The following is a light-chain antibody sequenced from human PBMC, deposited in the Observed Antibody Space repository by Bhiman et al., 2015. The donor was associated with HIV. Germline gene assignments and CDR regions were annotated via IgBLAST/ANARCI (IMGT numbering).Light chain of an antibody. J-gene: IGLJ3*02. V-gene: IGLV1-40*01. Sequence: QSVLTQPPSVSGAPGQRVSISCTGSSSNIGAGFDVHWYRHLPGTAPKLLIYHDTNRPSGVPDRFSGSKSGTSASLAIAGLQAEDEAVYYCQSYDSSLSGSWVFGGGTKLTVL. CDR2: HDT. CDR1: SSNIGAGFD. CDR3: QSYDSSLSGSWV.